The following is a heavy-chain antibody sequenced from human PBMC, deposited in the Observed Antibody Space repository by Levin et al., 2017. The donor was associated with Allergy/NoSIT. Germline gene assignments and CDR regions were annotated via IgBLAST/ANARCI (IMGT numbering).Heavy chain of an antibody. V-gene: IGHV3-23*01. Sequence: AASGFTFSSYAMSWVRQAPGMGLEWVSGISGSGGSTYYADSVKGRFTISRDNSKNTLSQQLNSLRAEDTAVYYCSTLPRTYSRGLNHDAFDIWGQGTMVTVSS. J-gene: IGHJ3*02. CDR1: GFTFSSYA. D-gene: IGHD4-11*01. CDR3: STLPRTYSRGLNHDAFDI. CDR2: ISGSGGST.